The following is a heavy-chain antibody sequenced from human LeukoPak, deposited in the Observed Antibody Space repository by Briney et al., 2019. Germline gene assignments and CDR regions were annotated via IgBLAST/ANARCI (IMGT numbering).Heavy chain of an antibody. V-gene: IGHV3-30*04. CDR1: GFTFVSYA. CDR3: ASGFGEVQYYFFYGMDV. D-gene: IGHD3-10*01. CDR2: LSSDGSNK. J-gene: IGHJ6*02. Sequence: HPGGSLRLSCAASGFTFVSYAMHWVRQAPGKGLDWVAVLSSDGSNKYYADSVKGRFTISRDNSKNTLSLQMDSLRTEDTAVYFCASGFGEVQYYFFYGMDVWGQGTTVTVSS.